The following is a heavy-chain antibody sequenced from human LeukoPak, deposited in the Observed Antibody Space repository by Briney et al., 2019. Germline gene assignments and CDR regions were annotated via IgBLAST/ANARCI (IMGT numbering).Heavy chain of an antibody. CDR1: GFTFSSYG. CDR2: IWYDGSNK. Sequence: GGSLRLSCAASGFTFSSYGMHRVRQAPGKGLEWVAVIWYDGSNKYYGDSVKGRFTISRDNSKKTLYLQMNSLRVEDTAVYYCARGDGYNDAEYLQHWGQGTLVTVS. J-gene: IGHJ1*01. V-gene: IGHV3-33*01. D-gene: IGHD5-24*01. CDR3: ARGDGYNDAEYLQH.